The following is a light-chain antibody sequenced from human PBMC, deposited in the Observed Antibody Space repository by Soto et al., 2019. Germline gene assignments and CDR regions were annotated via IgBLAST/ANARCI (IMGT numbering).Light chain of an antibody. V-gene: IGLV2-14*01. J-gene: IGLJ1*01. CDR3: SSYTSSSLYV. CDR1: SSDVGGYNY. CDR2: DVS. Sequence: QSALTQPASVSGSPGQSITISCTGTSSDVGGYNYVSWYQQHPGKAPKLMIYDVSNRPSGVYNRFSGSKSCNTAALTISGQQGEDEADYYCSSYTSSSLYVFGTGTKVTVL.